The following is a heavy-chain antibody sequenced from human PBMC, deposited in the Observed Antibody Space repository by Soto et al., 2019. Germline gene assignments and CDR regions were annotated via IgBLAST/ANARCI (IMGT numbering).Heavy chain of an antibody. J-gene: IGHJ4*02. CDR2: IIPIFGTA. CDR3: ARRRSHYAILTGRGEYFDY. V-gene: IGHV1-69*12. D-gene: IGHD3-9*01. CDR1: GGTFSSYA. Sequence: QVQLVQSGAEVKKPGSSVKVSCKASGGTFSSYAISWVRQAPGQGLEWMGGIIPIFGTANYAQKFQGRVTITADESTSTAYMELSSLRSEDTAVYYWARRRSHYAILTGRGEYFDYWGQGTLFTVSS.